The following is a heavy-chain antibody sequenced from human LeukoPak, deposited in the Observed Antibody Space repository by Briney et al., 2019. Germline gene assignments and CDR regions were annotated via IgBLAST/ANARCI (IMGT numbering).Heavy chain of an antibody. Sequence: SETLSLTCTVSGGSISSSSYYWGWIRQPPGKGLEWIGTIYYSGSTYYNPSLKSRLTISVDTSKNQFSLKLSSVTAADTAVYYCARVDDYGDYGGRFDCWGQGTLVTVSS. CDR2: IYYSGST. V-gene: IGHV4-39*07. J-gene: IGHJ4*02. CDR3: ARVDDYGDYGGRFDC. CDR1: GGSISSSSYY. D-gene: IGHD4-17*01.